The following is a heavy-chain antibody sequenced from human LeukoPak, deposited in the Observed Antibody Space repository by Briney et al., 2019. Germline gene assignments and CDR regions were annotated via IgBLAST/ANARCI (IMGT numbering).Heavy chain of an antibody. CDR3: ARDDDSSGYYGY. J-gene: IGHJ4*02. CDR2: IKQDGSEK. V-gene: IGHV3-7*01. D-gene: IGHD3-22*01. Sequence: GGSLRLSCAASKFTFSTYWMSWVRQAPGKGLEWVANIKQDGSEKYYVDSVKGRFTISRDNAKNSLYLQMNSLRAEDTAVYYCARDDDSSGYYGYWGQGTLVTVSS. CDR1: KFTFSTYW.